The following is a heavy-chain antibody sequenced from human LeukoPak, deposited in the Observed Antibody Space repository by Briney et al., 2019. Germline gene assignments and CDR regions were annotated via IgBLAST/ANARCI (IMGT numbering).Heavy chain of an antibody. J-gene: IGHJ4*02. D-gene: IGHD3-22*01. CDR3: ARDNYDSSGRAGLD. CDR1: GGSISSGDYY. CDR2: IYYSGST. Sequence: SETLSLTCTVSGGSISSGDYYWSWIRQLPGKGLEWIGYIYYSGSTYYNPSLKSRVTISVDTSKNQFSLKLSSVTAADTAVYYCARDNYDSSGRAGLDWGQGTLVTVSS. V-gene: IGHV4-31*03.